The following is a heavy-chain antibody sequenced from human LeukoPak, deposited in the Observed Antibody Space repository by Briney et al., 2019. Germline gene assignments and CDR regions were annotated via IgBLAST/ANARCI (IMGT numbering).Heavy chain of an antibody. V-gene: IGHV3-48*03. CDR3: ARGRSGYDILTGYYNP. D-gene: IGHD3-9*01. CDR2: IGSSDSTI. CDR1: GFTFSNYE. Sequence: GGSLSLSCAASGFTFSNYEMNWVRQAPGKGPEWVSYIGSSDSTIYYVDSVKGRFTISRDNAKNSVYLQMNSLRAEDTAIYYCARGRSGYDILTGYYNPWGQGALVTVSS. J-gene: IGHJ4*02.